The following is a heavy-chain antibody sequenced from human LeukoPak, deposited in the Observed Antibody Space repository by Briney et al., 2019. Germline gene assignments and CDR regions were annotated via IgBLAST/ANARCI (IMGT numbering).Heavy chain of an antibody. D-gene: IGHD2-21*01. CDR2: ISSSGSTI. Sequence: GGSLRLSCAASGFTFSDYYMSWIRQAPGKGLEWVSYISSSGSTIYYADSVKGRFTIPRDNAKNSLYLQMNSLRAEDTAVYYCARDLRILAPYCGGDCYQGFDIWGQGTMVTVSS. CDR1: GFTFSDYY. CDR3: ARDLRILAPYCGGDCYQGFDI. J-gene: IGHJ3*02. V-gene: IGHV3-11*04.